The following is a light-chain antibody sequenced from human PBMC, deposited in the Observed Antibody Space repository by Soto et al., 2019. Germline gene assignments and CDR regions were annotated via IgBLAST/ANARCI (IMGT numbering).Light chain of an antibody. Sequence: EIVMTQSPATLSVSPGERATLSCRSSQSVSSNLAWYQQKPGQAPRLLIYGASTRATGIPARFSGSGSVTEFTLTISSLQSEDFAVYYCQQYNNWPDTFGGGTKVEIK. CDR2: GAS. J-gene: IGKJ4*01. CDR1: QSVSSN. CDR3: QQYNNWPDT. V-gene: IGKV3-15*01.